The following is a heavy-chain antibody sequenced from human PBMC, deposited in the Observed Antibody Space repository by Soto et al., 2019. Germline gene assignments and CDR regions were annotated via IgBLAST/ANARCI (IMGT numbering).Heavy chain of an antibody. V-gene: IGHV4-39*01. CDR2: IYYSGST. Sequence: SETLSLTCTVSGGSISSSSYYWGWIRQPPGKGLEWIGSIYYSGSTYYNPSLKSRVTISVDTSKNQFSLKLSSVTAADTAVYYCASQAGDIVATGHYYYYGMDVWGQGTTVTVSS. D-gene: IGHD5-12*01. J-gene: IGHJ6*02. CDR3: ASQAGDIVATGHYYYYGMDV. CDR1: GGSISSSSYY.